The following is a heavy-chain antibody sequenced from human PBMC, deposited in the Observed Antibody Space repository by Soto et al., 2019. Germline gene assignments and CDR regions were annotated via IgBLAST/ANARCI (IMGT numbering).Heavy chain of an antibody. D-gene: IGHD3-16*01. V-gene: IGHV1-69*01. Sequence: QVQLVQSGAEVRKPGSSVKLSCQASGGTFNNYAFVWVRQAPGQGLEWMGGILPIFGTPNYAPKFQDRVIITMKEPTRTASKELSGLGSDDTAIYFCPMAPMIREFISYFFSSWGQEALVT. CDR3: PMAPMIREFISYFFSS. J-gene: IGHJ4*02. CDR1: GGTFNNYA. CDR2: ILPIFGTP.